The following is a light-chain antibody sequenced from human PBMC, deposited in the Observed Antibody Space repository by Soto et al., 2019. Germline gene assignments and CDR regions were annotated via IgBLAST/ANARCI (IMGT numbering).Light chain of an antibody. Sequence: QSALTQPRSASGSPGQAVTISCTGMSSDVGGYNYVSWYQQHPGKAPKLMIYEVSKRPSGVPDRFSGSKSGNTASLTVSGLQAEYEADYYCSSYAGANSVVFGGGTQLTVL. CDR2: EVS. V-gene: IGLV2-8*01. CDR1: SSDVGGYNY. CDR3: SSYAGANSVV. J-gene: IGLJ2*01.